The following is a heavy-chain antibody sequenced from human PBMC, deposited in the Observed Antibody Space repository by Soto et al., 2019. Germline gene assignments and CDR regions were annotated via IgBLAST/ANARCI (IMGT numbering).Heavy chain of an antibody. Sequence: QVQLVQSGAEVKKPGSSVKVSCKASGGTFSSYAISWVRQAPGQGLEWMGGIIPIFGTANYAQKFQGRVTMTAADSTSTAYTELSSLRSEDTAVYYCATVDTAMVYYYYGMDVWGQGITVTVSS. D-gene: IGHD5-18*01. CDR3: ATVDTAMVYYYYGMDV. J-gene: IGHJ6*02. V-gene: IGHV1-69*12. CDR2: IIPIFGTA. CDR1: GGTFSSYA.